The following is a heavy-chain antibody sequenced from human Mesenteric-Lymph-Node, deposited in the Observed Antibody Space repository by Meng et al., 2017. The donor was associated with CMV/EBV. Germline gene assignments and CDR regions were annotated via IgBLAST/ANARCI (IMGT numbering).Heavy chain of an antibody. Sequence: GESLKISCAASGFTVSSNYMSWVRQAPEKGLEWVSVIYSGGSTYYADSVKGRFTISRDNSKNTLYLEMNSLRAEDTAVYFCASYDYSNYNYFDYWGQGTLVTVSS. D-gene: IGHD4-11*01. CDR1: GFTVSSNY. CDR3: ASYDYSNYNYFDY. CDR2: IYSGGST. V-gene: IGHV3-66*02. J-gene: IGHJ4*02.